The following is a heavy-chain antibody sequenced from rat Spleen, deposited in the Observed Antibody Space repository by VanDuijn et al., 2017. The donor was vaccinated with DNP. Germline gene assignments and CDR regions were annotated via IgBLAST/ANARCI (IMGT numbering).Heavy chain of an antibody. CDR2: ISYDGRNT. V-gene: IGHV5-7*01. Sequence: EVQLVESGGGLVQAGRSLKLSCAASGFTFSDYYMAWVRQAPKKGLEWVATISYDGRNTYYPDSVKGRFPISRDNAKSSLYLQMNSLKSEDTATYYCARPDYWGQGVMVTVSS. CDR1: GFTFSDYY. J-gene: IGHJ2*01. CDR3: ARPDY.